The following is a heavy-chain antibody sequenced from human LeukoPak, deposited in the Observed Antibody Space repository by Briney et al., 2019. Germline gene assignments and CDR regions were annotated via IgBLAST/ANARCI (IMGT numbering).Heavy chain of an antibody. D-gene: IGHD2-2*01. V-gene: IGHV4-34*01. Sequence: PSETLSLTCAVYGGSFSGYYWSWIRQPPGKGLEWIGEINHSGSTNYNPSLKSRVTISVDTSKNQFSLKLSSVTAADTAVYYCARMNRSSTSCLDYWGQGTLVTASS. CDR3: ARMNRSSTSCLDY. CDR1: GGSFSGYY. J-gene: IGHJ4*02. CDR2: INHSGST.